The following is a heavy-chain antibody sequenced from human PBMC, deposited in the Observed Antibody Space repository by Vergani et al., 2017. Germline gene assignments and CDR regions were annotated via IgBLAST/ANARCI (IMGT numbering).Heavy chain of an antibody. V-gene: IGHV3-21*01. CDR2: ISSSSGYI. CDR1: GFTFSSYS. J-gene: IGHJ4*02. Sequence: EVQLVESGGGLVKPGGSLRLSCAASGFTFSSYSMNWVRQAPGKGLEWVSSISSSSGYIYYADSVKGRFTISRDNAKNSLYLQMNSLRAEDTALYYCARDKRGHGDLHDYWGQGTLVTVSS. CDR3: ARDKRGHGDLHDY. D-gene: IGHD4-17*01.